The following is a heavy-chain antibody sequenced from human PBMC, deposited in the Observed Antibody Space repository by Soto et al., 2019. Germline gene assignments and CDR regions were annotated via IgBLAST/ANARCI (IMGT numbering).Heavy chain of an antibody. CDR3: AREGRHFDY. Sequence: QVQLVQSGAEVQRPGSSVKVSCKASGGTFSSYAISWVRQAPEQGLEWMGGINPIFGTPHYAQKYQGRVTITADTFTNTAYMELTRLTSDDTAVYFCAREGRHFDYWGQGTLVTVSS. CDR2: INPIFGTP. V-gene: IGHV1-69*06. CDR1: GGTFSSYA. J-gene: IGHJ4*02.